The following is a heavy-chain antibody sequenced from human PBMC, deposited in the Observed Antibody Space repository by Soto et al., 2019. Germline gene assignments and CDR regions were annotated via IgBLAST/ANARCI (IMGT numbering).Heavy chain of an antibody. V-gene: IGHV3-30-3*02. D-gene: IGHD3-9*01. J-gene: IGHJ6*02. Sequence: PGGSLRLSCAASGFTFSSYAMHWFRQAPGKGLEWVAVISYDGSNKYYADSVKGRFTISADKSNNTAYLQWSSLKASDKAMYYCAKRRDWPYAMDVWGQGTLVTVSS. CDR2: ISYDGSNK. CDR1: GFTFSSYA. CDR3: AKRRDWPYAMDV.